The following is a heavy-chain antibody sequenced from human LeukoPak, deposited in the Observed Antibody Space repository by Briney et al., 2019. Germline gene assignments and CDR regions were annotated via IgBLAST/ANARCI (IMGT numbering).Heavy chain of an antibody. Sequence: SETLSLTCTVSGGSISSSSYYWGWIRQPPGKGLEWIGSIYYSGSTYYNPSLKSRVTISVDPSKNQFSLKLSSVTAADPAVYYCARVRYSSGWYYFDYWGQGTLVTVSS. CDR1: GGSISSSSYY. D-gene: IGHD6-19*01. CDR3: ARVRYSSGWYYFDY. CDR2: IYYSGST. V-gene: IGHV4-39*01. J-gene: IGHJ4*02.